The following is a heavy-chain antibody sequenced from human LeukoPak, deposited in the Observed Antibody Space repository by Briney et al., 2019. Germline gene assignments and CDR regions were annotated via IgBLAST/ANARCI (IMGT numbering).Heavy chain of an antibody. Sequence: GGSLRLSCATSGFTFSSYAMSWVRQAPGKGLEWVSAISGSGGSTYYAGSVKGRFTISRDNSKNTLYLQMNSLRAEDTAVYYCAKSPIFGVVIMYYFDYWGQGTLVTVSS. CDR3: AKSPIFGVVIMYYFDY. J-gene: IGHJ4*02. V-gene: IGHV3-23*01. CDR1: GFTFSSYA. D-gene: IGHD3-3*02. CDR2: ISGSGGST.